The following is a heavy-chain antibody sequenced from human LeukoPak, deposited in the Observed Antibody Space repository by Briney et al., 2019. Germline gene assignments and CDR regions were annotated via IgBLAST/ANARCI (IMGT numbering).Heavy chain of an antibody. Sequence: SETLSLTCTVPGGSISNYYWSWIRQPAGKGLEWIGRIYTSGSTNYNPSLKSRVTMSVDTSKNQFSLKLSSVTAADTAVYYCARGPRSSDWYSVDYWGRGTLVTVSS. CDR3: ARGPRSSDWYSVDY. D-gene: IGHD6-19*01. CDR2: IYTSGST. V-gene: IGHV4-4*07. CDR1: GGSISNYY. J-gene: IGHJ4*02.